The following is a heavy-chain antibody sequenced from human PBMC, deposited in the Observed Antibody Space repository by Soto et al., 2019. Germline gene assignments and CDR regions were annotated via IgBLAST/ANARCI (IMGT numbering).Heavy chain of an antibody. D-gene: IGHD3-10*01. Sequence: PGGSLRLSCTASGFTFSTYVMHWVRQAPGKGLEWVAVLSYDGSNKYYADSVKGRFTISRDNSKATLYLQMNSLRAEDTAVYYCARDFYYGSGSYPGYWGQGTLVTVYS. V-gene: IGHV3-30-3*01. CDR2: LSYDGSNK. J-gene: IGHJ4*02. CDR1: GFTFSTYV. CDR3: ARDFYYGSGSYPGY.